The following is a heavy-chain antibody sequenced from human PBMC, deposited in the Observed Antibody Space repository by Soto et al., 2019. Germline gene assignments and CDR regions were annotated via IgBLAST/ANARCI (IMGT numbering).Heavy chain of an antibody. D-gene: IGHD6-6*01. CDR3: ASEYSSSSWFDP. J-gene: IGHJ5*02. V-gene: IGHV4-39*02. CDR1: GASLTSGLYF. Sequence: QLQLQDSGPGLVKPSETLSLTCSVSGASLTSGLYFWVWIRQTPGKGLKWIGIISYSGTTYSNPSNNCRLTMSLDTFKNHFSLKLTSVTAAHTSFYYCASEYSSSSWFDPWGQGALVTVSS. CDR2: ISYSGTT.